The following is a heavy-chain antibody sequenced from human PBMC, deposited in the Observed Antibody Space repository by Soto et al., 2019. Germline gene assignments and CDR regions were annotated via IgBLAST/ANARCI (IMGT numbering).Heavy chain of an antibody. Sequence: LRLSCAASGFTFSSYSMNWVRQAPGKGLEWVSSISSSSSYIYYADSVKGRFTISRDNAKNSLYLQMNSLRAEDTAVYYCARVWSGSYYGEHYYYYGMDVWGQGTTVTVSS. CDR3: ARVWSGSYYGEHYYYYGMDV. CDR1: GFTFSSYS. D-gene: IGHD1-26*01. CDR2: ISSSSSYI. J-gene: IGHJ6*02. V-gene: IGHV3-21*01.